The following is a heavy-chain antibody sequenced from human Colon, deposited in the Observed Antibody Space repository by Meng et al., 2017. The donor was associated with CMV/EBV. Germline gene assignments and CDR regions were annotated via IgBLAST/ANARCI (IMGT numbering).Heavy chain of an antibody. CDR1: GFNITENY. V-gene: IGHV3-53*01. CDR2: IYTSGST. D-gene: IGHD3-10*01. Sequence: GGSLRLSCVASGFNITENYISWVRQPPGRGLEWISFIYTSGSTFYADSVKGRFTVSRNLSENTVYLQMNSLRVEDSAVYFCAKDRGRLFRDYYFGLDVWGQGTTVTVSS. CDR3: AKDRGRLFRDYYFGLDV. J-gene: IGHJ6*02.